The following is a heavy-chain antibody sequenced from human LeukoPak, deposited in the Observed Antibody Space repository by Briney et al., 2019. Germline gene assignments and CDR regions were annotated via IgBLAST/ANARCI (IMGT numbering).Heavy chain of an antibody. V-gene: IGHV3-9*01. J-gene: IGHJ3*02. CDR3: AKEFLAYDAFDI. Sequence: GGSLRLSCAASGFTFDDYAMYWVRQAPGKGLEWVSGISWNSGSIGYADSVKGRFTTSRDNAKNSLYLQVNSLRAEDTALYYCAKEFLAYDAFDIWGQGTMVTVSS. CDR1: GFTFDDYA. CDR2: ISWNSGSI.